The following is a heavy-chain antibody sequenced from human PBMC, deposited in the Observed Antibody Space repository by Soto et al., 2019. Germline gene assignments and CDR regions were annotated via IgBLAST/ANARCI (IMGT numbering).Heavy chain of an antibody. J-gene: IGHJ6*02. CDR3: ARQDFMGADYYYGMDF. V-gene: IGHV3-53*01. CDR1: GFTVSSNY. CDR2: IYSGGST. Sequence: PGGSLRLSCAASGFTVSSNYMSWVRQAPGKGLEWVSVIYSGGSTYYADSVKGRFTISRDNSKNTLYLQMNSLRAEDTAVYYCARQDFMGADYYYGMDFWGQGTKVTVS. D-gene: IGHD1-26*01.